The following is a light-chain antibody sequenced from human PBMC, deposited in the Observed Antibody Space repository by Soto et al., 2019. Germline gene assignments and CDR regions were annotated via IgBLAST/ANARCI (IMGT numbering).Light chain of an antibody. V-gene: IGLV2-14*01. CDR1: SSDVGAYNY. Sequence: QSALTQPASVSGSPGQSITISCTGSSSDVGAYNYVSWYLQLPGKAPKITIYDFSNRPSGVSNRFSGSKSGNTASLAISGLQAEDEAYYYCSSYTSSGTRVFGSGTKVTVL. J-gene: IGLJ1*01. CDR2: DFS. CDR3: SSYTSSGTRV.